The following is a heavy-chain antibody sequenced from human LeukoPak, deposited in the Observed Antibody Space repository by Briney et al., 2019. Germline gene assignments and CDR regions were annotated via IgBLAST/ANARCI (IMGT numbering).Heavy chain of an antibody. V-gene: IGHV3-74*01. J-gene: IGHJ4*02. Sequence: GGSLRLSCAASGFTFSSYWMNWVRQAPGKGLVWVSRIASDGSSTTYADSVKGRFSISRDNAKNSLYLQMDSLRVEDTAFYYCAKDNRRHYTSGPNPDSLHWGQGALVTVSS. CDR1: GFTFSSYW. CDR2: IASDGSST. D-gene: IGHD6-19*01. CDR3: AKDNRRHYTSGPNPDSLH.